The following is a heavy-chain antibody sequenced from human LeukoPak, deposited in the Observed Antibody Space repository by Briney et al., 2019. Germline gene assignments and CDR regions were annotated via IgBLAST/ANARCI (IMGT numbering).Heavy chain of an antibody. CDR3: ARFQGELYRYFDY. V-gene: IGHV4-39*07. CDR2: MFYSGST. J-gene: IGHJ4*02. D-gene: IGHD1-1*01. Sequence: SETLSLTCTVSGGSISSGSYYWGWIRQPPGKGLEWIGSMFYSGSTYYNPSLKSRVTISVDTSKNQFSLKLSSVTAADTAVYYCARFQGELYRYFDYWGQGTLVTVSS. CDR1: GGSISSGSYY.